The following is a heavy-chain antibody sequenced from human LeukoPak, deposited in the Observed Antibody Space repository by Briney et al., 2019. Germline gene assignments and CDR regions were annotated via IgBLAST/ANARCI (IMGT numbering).Heavy chain of an antibody. CDR3: ARSAYYYDSSGVFFPYYFDY. CDR1: GGTFSSYA. CDR2: IIPIFGTA. J-gene: IGHJ4*02. Sequence: ASVKVSCKASGGTFSSYAISWVRQASGQGLEWMGGIIPIFGTANYAQKFQGRVTITADESTSTAYMELSSLRSEDTAVYYCARSAYYYDSSGVFFPYYFDYWGQGTLVTVSS. D-gene: IGHD3-22*01. V-gene: IGHV1-69*13.